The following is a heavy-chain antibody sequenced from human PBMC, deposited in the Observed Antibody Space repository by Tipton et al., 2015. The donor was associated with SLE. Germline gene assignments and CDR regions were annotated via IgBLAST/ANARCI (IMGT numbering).Heavy chain of an antibody. CDR3: ARGLEGATFED. J-gene: IGHJ4*02. V-gene: IGHV4-59*11. Sequence: TLSLTCTVSGGSISSHYWSWIRQPPGKGLEWIGYIYYSGSTNYNPSLKGRVTISVDTSKNQFSLKLSSVTAADTAVYYCARGLEGATFEDWGQGTLVTVSS. D-gene: IGHD1-26*01. CDR2: IYYSGST. CDR1: GGSISSHY.